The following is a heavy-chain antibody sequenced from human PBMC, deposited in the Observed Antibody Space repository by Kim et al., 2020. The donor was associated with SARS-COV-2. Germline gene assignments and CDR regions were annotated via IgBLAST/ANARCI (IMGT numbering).Heavy chain of an antibody. CDR3: ARGRGYSYGYGGYYYYYGMDV. CDR1: GFTVSSNY. Sequence: GGSLRLSCAASGFTVSSNYMSWVRQAPGKGLEWVSVIYSGGSTYYADSVKGRFTISRDNSKNTLYLQMNSLRAEDTAVYYCARGRGYSYGYGGYYYYYGMDVWGQGTTVTVSS. CDR2: IYSGGST. D-gene: IGHD5-18*01. V-gene: IGHV3-53*01. J-gene: IGHJ6*02.